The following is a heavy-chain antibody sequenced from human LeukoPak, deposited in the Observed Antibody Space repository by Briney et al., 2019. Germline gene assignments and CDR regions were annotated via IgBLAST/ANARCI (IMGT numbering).Heavy chain of an antibody. D-gene: IGHD3-10*01. CDR1: GFTFSSYA. Sequence: GGSLRLSCAASGFTFSSYAMSWVRQAPGKGLEWVSAISGSYSTYYADSVRGRFTISRDNSKNTLYLQMNSLRAEDTAVYYCAKDSPYAYYGSGSYWDYWGQGTLVTVSS. CDR3: AKDSPYAYYGSGSYWDY. CDR2: ISGSYST. V-gene: IGHV3-23*01. J-gene: IGHJ4*02.